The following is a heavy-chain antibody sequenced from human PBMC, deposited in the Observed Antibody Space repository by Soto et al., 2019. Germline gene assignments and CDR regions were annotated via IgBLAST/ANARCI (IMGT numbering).Heavy chain of an antibody. J-gene: IGHJ6*02. CDR3: ARDGSGSYYRPSSGYYGMDV. CDR2: IYTIGST. CDR1: GGSISSYY. V-gene: IGHV4-4*07. D-gene: IGHD3-10*01. Sequence: SETLSLTCTVSGGSISSYYWSWIRQPAGKGLEWIGRIYTIGSTNYNPSLKIRVTMSVDTSKNQFSLKLSSVTAADTAVYYCARDGSGSYYRPSSGYYGMDVWGQGTTVTVSS.